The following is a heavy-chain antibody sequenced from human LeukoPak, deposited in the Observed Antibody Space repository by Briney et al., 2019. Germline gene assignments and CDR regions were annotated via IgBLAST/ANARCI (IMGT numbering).Heavy chain of an antibody. D-gene: IGHD4-23*01. CDR2: IYYSGST. J-gene: IGHJ4*02. Sequence: SETLSLTCTVSGGSISSSSYYWGWIRQPPGKGLEWIGSIYYSGSTYYNPSLKSRVTISVDTSKNQFSLKLTSVTAADTAVYYSARHLAPTVVTLPYFDYWGQGTLVTVSS. V-gene: IGHV4-39*01. CDR3: ARHLAPTVVTLPYFDY. CDR1: GGSISSSSYY.